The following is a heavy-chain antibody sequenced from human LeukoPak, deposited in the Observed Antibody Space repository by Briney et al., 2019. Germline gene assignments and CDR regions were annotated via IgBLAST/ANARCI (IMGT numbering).Heavy chain of an antibody. D-gene: IGHD6-19*01. Sequence: ASVKVSCKASGYTFTSYGISWVRQAPGQGLEWMGWISAYNGNTNYAQKLQGRVTMTTDTSTSTAYMELRSLGSDDTAVYYCARDQEAVAGNFPSSDYWGQGTLVTVSS. J-gene: IGHJ4*02. CDR3: ARDQEAVAGNFPSSDY. V-gene: IGHV1-18*01. CDR2: ISAYNGNT. CDR1: GYTFTSYG.